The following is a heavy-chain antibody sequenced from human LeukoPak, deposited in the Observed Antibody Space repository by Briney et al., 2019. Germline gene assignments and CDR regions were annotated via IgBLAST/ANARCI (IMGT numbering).Heavy chain of an antibody. CDR3: ARAQNYYDSSGYYYKDYYYGMDV. Sequence: ASVKVSCKASGGTFSSYAISWVRQAPGQGLECMGRIIPILGIANYAQKFQGRVTITADKSTSTAYMELSSLRSEDTAVYYCARAQNYYDSSGYYYKDYYYGMDVWGQGTAVTVSS. J-gene: IGHJ6*02. V-gene: IGHV1-69*04. CDR2: IIPILGIA. CDR1: GGTFSSYA. D-gene: IGHD3-22*01.